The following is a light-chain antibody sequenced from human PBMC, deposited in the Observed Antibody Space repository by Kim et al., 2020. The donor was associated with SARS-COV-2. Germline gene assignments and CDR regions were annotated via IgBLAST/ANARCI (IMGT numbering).Light chain of an antibody. CDR1: SSDVGGYNY. CDR3: CSYAGSYTVV. Sequence: LTQPRSVSGSPGQSVTISCTGTSSDVGGYNYVSWYQQHPGKAPKLMIYDVSKRPSGVPDRFSGSKSGNTASLTISGLQAEDEADYYCCSYAGSYTVVLGGVTQLTVL. CDR2: DVS. V-gene: IGLV2-11*01. J-gene: IGLJ2*01.